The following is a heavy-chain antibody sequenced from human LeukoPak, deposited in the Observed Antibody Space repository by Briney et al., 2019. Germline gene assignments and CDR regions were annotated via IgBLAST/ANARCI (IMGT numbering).Heavy chain of an antibody. CDR1: GFTFSSYG. J-gene: IGHJ4*02. Sequence: PGGSLRLSCAASGFTFSSYGMHWVRLAPGKGLEWVAFIRYDGSNKYYADPVKGRLTISRDNSKNTVYLQMNSLRGEDTAVYYCAKDRSPHYDFWSGYSGRYFDHWGQGTLVTVSS. CDR2: IRYDGSNK. V-gene: IGHV3-30*02. CDR3: AKDRSPHYDFWSGYSGRYFDH. D-gene: IGHD3-3*01.